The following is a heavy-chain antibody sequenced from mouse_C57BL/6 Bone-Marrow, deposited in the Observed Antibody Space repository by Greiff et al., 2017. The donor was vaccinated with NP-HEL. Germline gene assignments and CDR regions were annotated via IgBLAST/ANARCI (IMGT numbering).Heavy chain of an antibody. CDR3: IPYAGYGMDY. J-gene: IGHJ4*01. CDR2: LDPENGGT. CDR1: GFTIQDDY. D-gene: IGHD2-3*01. V-gene: IGHV14-4*01. Sequence: EVQLQQSGAELVRPGASVKLSCTASGFTIQDDYMHWVTQRPEQGLEWIGWLDPENGGTEYASQFQGKAPLTADTSSNTAYLQLSSLTSEDTAVYYCIPYAGYGMDYWGQGTSVTVSS.